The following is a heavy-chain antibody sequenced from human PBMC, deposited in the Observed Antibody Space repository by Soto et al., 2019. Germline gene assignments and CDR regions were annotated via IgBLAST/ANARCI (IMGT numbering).Heavy chain of an antibody. J-gene: IGHJ4*02. V-gene: IGHV4-30-4*01. Sequence: PSETLSLTCTVSGGSISSGDYYWSWIRQPPGKCLEWIGYIYYSGSTYYNPSLKSRVTISVDTSKNQFSLKLSSVTAADTAVYYCASLLLGELRFLEWSPPRGMGFFDYWGQGTLVTVSS. CDR3: ASLLLGELRFLEWSPPRGMGFFDY. CDR2: IYYSGST. CDR1: GGSISSGDYY. D-gene: IGHD3-3*01.